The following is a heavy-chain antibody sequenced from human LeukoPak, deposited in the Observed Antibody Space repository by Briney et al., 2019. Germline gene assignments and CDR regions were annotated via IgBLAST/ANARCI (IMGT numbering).Heavy chain of an antibody. D-gene: IGHD4-11*01. CDR2: ISRSSTYI. CDR3: AREADSDYFY. J-gene: IGHJ4*02. V-gene: IGHV3-21*01. Sequence: GGSLRLSCAASGFTCISYSMNWVRQAPGKGLGWVSSISRSSTYIYYADSVKGRFTISRDNSKNSLSLQMNSLRAEDTAIYYCAREADSDYFYWGQGTLVTVSS. CDR1: GFTCISYS.